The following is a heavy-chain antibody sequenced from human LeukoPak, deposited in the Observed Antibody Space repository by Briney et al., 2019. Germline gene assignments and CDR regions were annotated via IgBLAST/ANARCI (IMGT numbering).Heavy chain of an antibody. Sequence: SVKVSCKASGGTFSSYAISWVRQAPGQGLEWMGGIIPIFGTANYAQKFQGRVTITTDESTSTAYMELSSLRSEDTAVYYWARGLRAVAGTGRPRWYFDLWGRAPRVTASS. V-gene: IGHV1-69*05. J-gene: IGHJ2*01. CDR2: IIPIFGTA. CDR1: GGTFSSYA. D-gene: IGHD6-19*01. CDR3: ARGLRAVAGTGRPRWYFDL.